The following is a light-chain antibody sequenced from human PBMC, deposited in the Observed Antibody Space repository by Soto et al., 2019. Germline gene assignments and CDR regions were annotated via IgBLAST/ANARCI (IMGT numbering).Light chain of an antibody. CDR2: AAS. J-gene: IGKJ1*01. V-gene: IGKV1-39*01. CDR1: LSMSSY. CDR3: QQSYSTPWT. Sequence: DIQMTQSPSSLSASVGDRVTITCRASLSMSSYLNWYQQKPGKAPKLLIYAASSLQSGVPSRFSGSGSGTDFTLTISSLQPEDFATYYCQQSYSTPWTFGQGTKVEIK.